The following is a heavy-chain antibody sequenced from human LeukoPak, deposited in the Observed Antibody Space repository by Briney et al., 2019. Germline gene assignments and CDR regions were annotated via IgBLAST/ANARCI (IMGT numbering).Heavy chain of an antibody. CDR3: ARGAYSSGWAYFDH. J-gene: IGHJ4*02. CDR2: ISFSVNTK. Sequence: GGSLRLSCAASGFTFSDYSMNWFRQPPGKGWGWFSYISFSVNTKYYGDSVKGRFTISRDNAKNSLYLHMDSLRAEDTAVYYCARGAYSSGWAYFDHWGQGTLVTVSS. V-gene: IGHV3-48*04. D-gene: IGHD6-19*01. CDR1: GFTFSDYS.